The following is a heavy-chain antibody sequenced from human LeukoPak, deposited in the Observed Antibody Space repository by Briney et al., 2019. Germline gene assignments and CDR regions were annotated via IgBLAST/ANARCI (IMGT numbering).Heavy chain of an antibody. D-gene: IGHD6-19*01. CDR2: IWYDGSNK. V-gene: IGHV3-33*01. CDR1: GFTFSSYG. Sequence: QPGRSLRLSCAASGFTFSSYGMHWVRQAPGKGLDWVAVIWYDGSNKYYADSVKGRFTISRDNSKNTLYLQMNSLRAEDTAVYYCAGSIAVAGLDYWGEGTLVTASS. J-gene: IGHJ4*02. CDR3: AGSIAVAGLDY.